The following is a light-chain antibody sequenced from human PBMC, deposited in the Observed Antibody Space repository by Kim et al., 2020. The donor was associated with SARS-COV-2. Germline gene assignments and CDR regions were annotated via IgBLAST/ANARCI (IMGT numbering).Light chain of an antibody. CDR1: QSVSTY. J-gene: IGKJ4*01. CDR2: DAS. Sequence: HGERATRSCRASQSVSTYLAWYQQKPGQSPRLLIYDASNRATGIPERFSGSGSGTDFTLTISSLESEDFAVYYCQQRSNWPPALTFGGGTKVDI. CDR3: QQRSNWPPALT. V-gene: IGKV3-11*01.